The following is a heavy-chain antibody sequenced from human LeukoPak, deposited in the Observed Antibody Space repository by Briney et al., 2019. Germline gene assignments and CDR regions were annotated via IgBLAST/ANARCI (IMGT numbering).Heavy chain of an antibody. V-gene: IGHV3-23*01. D-gene: IGHD2-15*01. Sequence: GGSLRLSCATSGFSFSSYAMSWVRQAPGKVLEWVSAMSSSDDGRYYAASVRGRFTISRDTSRSTLYLQMNSLRAEDAAVYYCAKAPVTSCRGAFCYPFDYWGQGTLVTVSS. CDR1: GFSFSSYA. CDR2: MSSSDDGR. CDR3: AKAPVTSCRGAFCYPFDY. J-gene: IGHJ4*02.